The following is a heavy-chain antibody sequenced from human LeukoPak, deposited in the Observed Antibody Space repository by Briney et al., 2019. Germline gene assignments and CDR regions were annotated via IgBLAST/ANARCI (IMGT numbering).Heavy chain of an antibody. J-gene: IGHJ5*02. CDR2: INHSGST. CDR3: ARGNYDYVWGSYRYTYNWIDP. V-gene: IGHV4-34*01. D-gene: IGHD3-16*02. CDR1: GGSFSGYY. Sequence: SETLSLTCAVYGGSFSGYYWSWIRQPPGKGLEWIGEINHSGSTNYNPSLKSRVTISVDTSKNQFSLKLSSVTAADTAVYYCARGNYDYVWGSYRYTYNWIDPWGQGTLVTVSS.